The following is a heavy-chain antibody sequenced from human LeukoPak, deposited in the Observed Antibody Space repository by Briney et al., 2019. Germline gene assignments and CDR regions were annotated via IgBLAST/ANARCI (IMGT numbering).Heavy chain of an antibody. J-gene: IGHJ4*02. CDR2: INHSGST. CDR3: ARGLRWLQLGLDY. D-gene: IGHD5-24*01. CDR1: GGSFSGYY. Sequence: SETLSLTCAVYGGSFSGYYWSWIRQPPGKGLEWIGEINHSGSTNYNPSLKSRVTISVDTSKNQFSLKLSSVTAADTAVYYCARGLRWLQLGLDYWGQGTLVTVSS. V-gene: IGHV4-34*01.